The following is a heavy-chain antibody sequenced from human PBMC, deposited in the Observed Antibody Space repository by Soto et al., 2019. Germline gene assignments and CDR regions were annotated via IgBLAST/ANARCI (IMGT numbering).Heavy chain of an antibody. CDR3: ATPPYAYSSSWYYFDY. V-gene: IGHV1-69*13. J-gene: IGHJ4*02. CDR1: GGTFSSYA. D-gene: IGHD6-13*01. CDR2: IIPIFGTA. Sequence: ASVKVSCKASGGTFSSYAISWVRQAPGQGLEWMGGIIPIFGTANYAQKFQGRVTITADESTSTAYMELSSLRSEDTTVYYCATPPYAYSSSWYYFDYWGQGTLVTVSS.